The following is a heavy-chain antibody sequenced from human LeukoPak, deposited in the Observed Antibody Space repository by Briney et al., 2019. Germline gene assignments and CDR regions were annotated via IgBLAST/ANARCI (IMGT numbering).Heavy chain of an antibody. D-gene: IGHD2-15*01. CDR2: IYTSGST. J-gene: IGHJ5*02. CDR1: GGSISSGSYY. Sequence: SETLSLTCTVSGGSISSGSYYWSWIRQPAGKGLEWIGRIYTSGSTNYNPSLKSRVTISVDTSKNQFSLKLSSVTAADTAVYYCARRRTQKPNWFDPWGQGTLVTVSS. V-gene: IGHV4-61*02. CDR3: ARRRTQKPNWFDP.